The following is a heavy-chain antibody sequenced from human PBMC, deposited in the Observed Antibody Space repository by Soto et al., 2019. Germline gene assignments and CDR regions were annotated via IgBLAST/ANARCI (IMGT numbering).Heavy chain of an antibody. J-gene: IGHJ2*01. Sequence: QVQLVQSGAEVKKPGASVKVSCKASGYTFTIYYMHWVRQAPGQGLEWMGWINPDSGGTKYAQKFQGGVTMTRDTSINTVYMELSRLRSDDTAVYCCAREIRSGYYKYWYFDLWGRGTLVTVSS. D-gene: IGHD3-3*01. CDR2: INPDSGGT. CDR1: GYTFTIYY. V-gene: IGHV1-2*02. CDR3: AREIRSGYYKYWYFDL.